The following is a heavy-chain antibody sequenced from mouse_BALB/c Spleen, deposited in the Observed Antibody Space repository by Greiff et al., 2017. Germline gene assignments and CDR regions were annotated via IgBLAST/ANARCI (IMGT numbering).Heavy chain of an antibody. CDR2: ISTYYGDA. Sequence: QVQLKESGAELVGPGVSVKISCKGSGYTFTDYAMHWVKQSHAKSLEWIGVISTYYGDASYNQKFKGMATMTVDKSSSTAYMELARLTSEDSAIYYCASTTGYAMDYWGQGTSVTVSS. J-gene: IGHJ4*01. D-gene: IGHD1-1*01. V-gene: IGHV1S137*01. CDR3: ASTTGYAMDY. CDR1: GYTFTDYA.